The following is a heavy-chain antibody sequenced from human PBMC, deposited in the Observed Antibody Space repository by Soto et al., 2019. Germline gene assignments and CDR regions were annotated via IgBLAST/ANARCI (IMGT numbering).Heavy chain of an antibody. J-gene: IGHJ5*02. CDR3: ARTYYDFWSGSGYWFDP. V-gene: IGHV4-39*01. CDR1: GGSISSSSYY. Sequence: PSETLSLTCTVSGGSISSSSYYWGWIRQPPGKGLEWIGSIYYSGSTYYNPSLKSRVTISVDTSKNQFSLKLSSVTAADTAVYYCARTYYDFWSGSGYWFDPWGQGTLVTSPQ. CDR2: IYYSGST. D-gene: IGHD3-3*01.